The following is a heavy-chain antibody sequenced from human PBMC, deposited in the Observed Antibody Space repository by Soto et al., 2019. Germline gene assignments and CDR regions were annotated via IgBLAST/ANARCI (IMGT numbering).Heavy chain of an antibody. V-gene: IGHV1-2*04. CDR3: ARDLGSSFPASGAFDI. CDR1: GYTFTDYY. Sequence: ASVKVSCKASGYTFTDYYMHWVRQAPGQGLEWMGWINPNSGGTNYAQKFQGWVTMTRDTSISTAYMELSRLRSDDTAVYYCARDLGSSFPASGAFDIWGQGTMVTVSS. J-gene: IGHJ3*02. D-gene: IGHD6-13*01. CDR2: INPNSGGT.